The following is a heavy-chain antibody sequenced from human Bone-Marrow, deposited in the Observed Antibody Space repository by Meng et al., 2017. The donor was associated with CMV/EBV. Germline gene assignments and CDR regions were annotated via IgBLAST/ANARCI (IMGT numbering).Heavy chain of an antibody. V-gene: IGHV4-34*01. CDR1: GGSFSDYY. CDR2: INHSGST. Sequence: SQTLPLTCAVYGGSFSDYYWAWIRQPPEKGLEWIGEINHSGSTNHNPSLKSRVTISVDTSKRQFSLRLRSVTAADTALYYCARQHVTTLGARNSGMDVWGQGTTVTVSS. J-gene: IGHJ6*02. D-gene: IGHD4-11*01. CDR3: ARQHVTTLGARNSGMDV.